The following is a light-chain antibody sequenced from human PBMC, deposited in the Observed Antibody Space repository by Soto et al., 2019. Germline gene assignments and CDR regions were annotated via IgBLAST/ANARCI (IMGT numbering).Light chain of an antibody. CDR3: QQSYSTLIT. J-gene: IGKJ5*01. CDR1: QSISSY. Sequence: DIQMTQSPSSLSASVGDRVTITCRPSQSISSYLNWYQQKPGKAPKLLIYAASSLQSGVPSRFSGSGSGTDFTLTISSLQPEDFATYYCQQSYSTLITFGQGTRLEI. CDR2: AAS. V-gene: IGKV1-39*01.